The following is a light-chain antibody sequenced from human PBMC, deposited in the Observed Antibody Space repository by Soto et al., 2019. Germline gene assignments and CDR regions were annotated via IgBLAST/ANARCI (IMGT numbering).Light chain of an antibody. Sequence: EIVLTQSPGTLSLSPGERATLSCRASQSVSSNYLAWYQQKPGQAPRLLIYDASTRATSIPDRFSGSGSGTDFTLTISRLEPEDFAVYYCQQYVSSPLTFGGGTKVEIK. CDR1: QSVSSNY. V-gene: IGKV3-20*01. CDR2: DAS. J-gene: IGKJ4*01. CDR3: QQYVSSPLT.